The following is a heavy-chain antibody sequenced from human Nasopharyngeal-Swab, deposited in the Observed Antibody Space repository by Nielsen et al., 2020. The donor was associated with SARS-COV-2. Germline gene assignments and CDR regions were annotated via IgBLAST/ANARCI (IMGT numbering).Heavy chain of an antibody. D-gene: IGHD6-13*01. J-gene: IGHJ4*02. Sequence: ASVQVSCNASGSLYSNDAIHWVRQAPGQGLEWMGYVYMGSGNTRSSEKFQGRVTFTRDQSETTAYMELTGLTSEDTALFFCARGYTSGWYHDYWGQGTLVTVSS. CDR3: ARGYTSGWYHDY. CDR2: VYMGSGNT. V-gene: IGHV1-3*04. CDR1: GSLYSNDA.